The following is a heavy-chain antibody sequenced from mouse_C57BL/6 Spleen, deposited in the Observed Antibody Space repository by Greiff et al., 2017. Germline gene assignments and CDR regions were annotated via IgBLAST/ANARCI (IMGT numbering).Heavy chain of an antibody. CDR1: GYTFTDYY. V-gene: IGHV1-26*01. CDR3: ARLPYYYGSRGAMDY. CDR2: INPNNGGT. D-gene: IGHD1-1*01. J-gene: IGHJ4*01. Sequence: VQLQQSGPELVKPGASVKISCKASGYTFTDYYMNWVKQSHGKSLEWIGDINPNNGGTSYNQKFKGKATLTVDKSSSTAYMELRSLTSEDSAVYYCARLPYYYGSRGAMDYWGQGTSVTVSS.